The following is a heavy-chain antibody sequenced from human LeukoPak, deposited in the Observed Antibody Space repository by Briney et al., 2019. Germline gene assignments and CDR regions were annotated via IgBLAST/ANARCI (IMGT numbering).Heavy chain of an antibody. CDR1: GFTFSNYA. CDR2: VSGSGGSA. J-gene: IGHJ4*02. D-gene: IGHD2-2*01. V-gene: IGHV3-23*01. Sequence: GGSLRLSCAASGFTFSNYAMSWVRQAPGKGLEWVSAVSGSGGSAYYADSVKGRFTISRDNSKNTLYLQMNSLRAEDTAVYYCASQVVPAARADYWGQGTLVTVSS. CDR3: ASQVVPAARADY.